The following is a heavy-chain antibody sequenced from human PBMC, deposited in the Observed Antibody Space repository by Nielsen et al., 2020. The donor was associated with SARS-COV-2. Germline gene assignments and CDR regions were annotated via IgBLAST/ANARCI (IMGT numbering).Heavy chain of an antibody. J-gene: IGHJ4*02. CDR1: GFTFDDYA. Sequence: SLKISCTASGFTFDDYAMHWVRQAPGKGLEWVSGISWNSGSIVYVDSVKGRFTISRDNAKNSLYLQMNSLRAEDTALYYCAKDNLAAAGGVGYWGQGTLVTVSS. V-gene: IGHV3-9*01. CDR3: AKDNLAAAGGVGY. CDR2: ISWNSGSI. D-gene: IGHD6-13*01.